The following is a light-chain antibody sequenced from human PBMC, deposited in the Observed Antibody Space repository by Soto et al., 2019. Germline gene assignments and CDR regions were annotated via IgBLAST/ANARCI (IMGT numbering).Light chain of an antibody. CDR3: QQYGSSPPIT. CDR1: QSVSNNY. Sequence: EIVLTQSPGTLSLSPGERATLSCRASQSVSNNYLAWYQQKPGQAPRLLIYGASSRATGIPDRFTGSGSGTDFTLTIAILEPADYAVYYCQQYGSSPPITFGQGTRLEIK. V-gene: IGKV3-20*01. CDR2: GAS. J-gene: IGKJ5*01.